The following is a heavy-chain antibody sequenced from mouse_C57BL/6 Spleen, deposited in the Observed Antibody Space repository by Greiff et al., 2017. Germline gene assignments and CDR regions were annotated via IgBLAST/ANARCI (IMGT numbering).Heavy chain of an antibody. CDR3: TTPSYAMDY. CDR2: IDPEDGDT. V-gene: IGHV14-1*01. J-gene: IGHJ4*01. Sequence: VQLKQSGAELVRPGASVKLSCTASGFNIKDYYMHWVKQRPEQGLEWIGRIDPEDGDTEYAPKVQGKATMTADTSANTAYLQLSSLTSEDTAVYYCTTPSYAMDYWGQGTSVTVSS. CDR1: GFNIKDYY.